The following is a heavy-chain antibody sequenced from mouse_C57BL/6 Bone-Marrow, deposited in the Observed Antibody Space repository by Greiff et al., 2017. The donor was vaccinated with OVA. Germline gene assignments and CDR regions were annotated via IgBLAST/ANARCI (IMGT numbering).Heavy chain of an antibody. V-gene: IGHV1-81*01. CDR2: IYPRSGNT. CDR1: GYTFTSYG. Sequence: VKLKQSGAELARPGASVKLSCKASGYTFTSYGISWVKQSTGQGLEWIGEIYPRSGNTYYNEKFKGKATLTADKSSSTAYMELRSLTSEDSAVYFCARGGRGFYYFDYWGQGTTLTVSS. CDR3: ARGGRGFYYFDY. D-gene: IGHD1-1*02. J-gene: IGHJ2*01.